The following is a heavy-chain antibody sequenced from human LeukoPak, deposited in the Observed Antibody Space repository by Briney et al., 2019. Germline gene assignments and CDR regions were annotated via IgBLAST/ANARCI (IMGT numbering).Heavy chain of an antibody. V-gene: IGHV4-30-2*01. CDR2: IYHSGST. D-gene: IGHD2-2*01. J-gene: IGHJ4*02. CDR3: ARASGYCSSTSCYPTLDY. Sequence: SETLSLTCTVSGGSISSGGYSWSWIRQPPGKGLEWIGYIYHSGSTYYNPSLKSRVTISVDRSKNQFSLKLSSVTAADTAVYYCARASGYCSSTSCYPTLDYWGQGTLVTVSS. CDR1: GGSISSGGYS.